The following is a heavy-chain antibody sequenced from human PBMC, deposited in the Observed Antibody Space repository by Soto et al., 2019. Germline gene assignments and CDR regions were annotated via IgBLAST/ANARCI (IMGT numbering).Heavy chain of an antibody. CDR1: GGSVSSNSYS. CDR2: IYSSENT. D-gene: IGHD3-16*01. CDR3: ARVRWDYYYGMDV. J-gene: IGHJ6*02. V-gene: IGHV4-39*01. Sequence: SETLSLTCTVSGGSVSSNSYSWGWIRQSPGKGLEWIGTIYSSENTYYNPSLVSRVTISVDTSMNEFSLRLSSVTAADTAVYYCARVRWDYYYGMDVWGQGTTVT.